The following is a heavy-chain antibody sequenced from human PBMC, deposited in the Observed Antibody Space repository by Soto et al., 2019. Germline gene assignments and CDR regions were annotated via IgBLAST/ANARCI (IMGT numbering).Heavy chain of an antibody. J-gene: IGHJ6*02. CDR1: GFNFSTYD. D-gene: IGHD2-2*01. CDR3: ARAYSGQLPRRADYYYAMDV. Sequence: GGSLRRHCAASGFNFSTYDMHWVRHATGKGLAWVSALGSADDPYYLASVKGRFTISRENAKNSLYLQMNSLRAGDTAVYYCARAYSGQLPRRADYYYAMDVWGQGTTVTVSS. CDR2: LGSADDP. V-gene: IGHV3-13*05.